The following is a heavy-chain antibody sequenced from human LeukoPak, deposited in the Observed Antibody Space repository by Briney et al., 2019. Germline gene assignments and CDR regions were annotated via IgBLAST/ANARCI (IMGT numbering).Heavy chain of an antibody. D-gene: IGHD3-10*01. CDR3: ARVNKMRSGILMGFDP. J-gene: IGHJ5*02. CDR1: GYSFTGYY. Sequence: GASVKVSCKASGYSFTGYYIHWVRQAPRQGLEWMGWINPDSGITNYAQKFQDRVTMTRDTSISTASMELSRLRSDDTAVYYCARVNKMRSGILMGFDPWGQGTLVTVSS. CDR2: INPDSGIT. V-gene: IGHV1-2*02.